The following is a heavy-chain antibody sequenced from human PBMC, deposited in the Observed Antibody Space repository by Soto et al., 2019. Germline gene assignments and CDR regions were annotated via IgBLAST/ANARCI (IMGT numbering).Heavy chain of an antibody. CDR2: IYYSGST. D-gene: IGHD2-21*01. CDR1: GGSISSGGYY. CDR3: ARYCLYCGAKHYYFDY. V-gene: IGHV4-31*02. Sequence: PSETLSLTCTVSGGSISSGGYYWSWIRQHPGKGLEWIGYIYYSGSTYYNPSLKSRVTISVDTSKNQFSLKLSSVTAADTAVYYCARYCLYCGAKHYYFDYWGQGTLVTAPQ. J-gene: IGHJ4*02.